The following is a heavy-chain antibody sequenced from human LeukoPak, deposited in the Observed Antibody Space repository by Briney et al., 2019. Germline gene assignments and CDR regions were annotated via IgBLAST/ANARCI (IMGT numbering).Heavy chain of an antibody. J-gene: IGHJ4*02. D-gene: IGHD1-14*01. V-gene: IGHV3-7*01. CDR1: GFTFSGHW. CDR2: INQGGSDK. Sequence: GGSLRLSCAASGFTFSGHWMSWVRQAPGKGLEWVANINQGGSDKYYADSVKGRFTISRDNANNLLYLQMNSLRGEDTAVYYCTRDRSRAEGDWGQGTLVTVSS. CDR3: TRDRSRAEGD.